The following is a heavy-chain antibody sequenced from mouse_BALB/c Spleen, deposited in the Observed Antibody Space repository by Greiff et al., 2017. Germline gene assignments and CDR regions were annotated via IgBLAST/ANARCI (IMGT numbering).Heavy chain of an antibody. D-gene: IGHD2-3*01. CDR1: GYTFTSYN. CDR3: AREESIYDGDNLDY. V-gene: IGHV1-12*01. Sequence: QVQLQQPGAELVKPGASVKMSCKASGYTFTSYNMHWVKQTPGQGLEWIGAIYPGNGDTSYNQKFKGKATLTADKSSSTAYMQLSSLTSEDSAVYYSAREESIYDGDNLDYWGQGTTRTVSS. CDR2: IYPGNGDT. J-gene: IGHJ2*01.